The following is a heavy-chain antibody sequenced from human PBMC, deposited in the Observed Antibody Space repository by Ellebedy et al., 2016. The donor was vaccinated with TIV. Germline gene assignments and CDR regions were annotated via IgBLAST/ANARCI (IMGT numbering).Heavy chain of an antibody. J-gene: IGHJ3*02. D-gene: IGHD3-9*01. CDR2: ISSSSSTI. Sequence: GESLKISXAASGFTFSNSDMNWVRQAPGKGLEWVSYISSSSSTIYYADSVKGRFTISRDNAKNSLYLQMNSLRAEDTAVYYCARGMILTGYYDAFDIWGQGTMVTVSS. V-gene: IGHV3-48*04. CDR1: GFTFSNSD. CDR3: ARGMILTGYYDAFDI.